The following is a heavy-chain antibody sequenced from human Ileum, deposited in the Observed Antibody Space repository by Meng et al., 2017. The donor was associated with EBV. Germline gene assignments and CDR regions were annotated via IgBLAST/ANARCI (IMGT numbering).Heavy chain of an antibody. CDR1: GGSISSYY. Sequence: QVQLQECGPGLVKPSETLALTCTVSGGSISSYYWSWIRQPPGKGLEWIGYIYYSGSTNYNPSLKSRVTISVDTSKNQFSLNLSSVTAADTAVYYCARGGWSLDYWGQGTLVTVSS. J-gene: IGHJ4*02. CDR3: ARGGWSLDY. D-gene: IGHD2-15*01. CDR2: IYYSGST. V-gene: IGHV4-59*08.